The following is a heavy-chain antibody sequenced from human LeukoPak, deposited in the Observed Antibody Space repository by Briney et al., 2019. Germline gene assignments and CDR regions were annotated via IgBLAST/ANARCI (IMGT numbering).Heavy chain of an antibody. CDR2: MKQDGSEK. J-gene: IGHJ3*02. CDR1: GFTFSSYW. V-gene: IGHV3-7*01. D-gene: IGHD2-2*01. Sequence: GGSLRLSCAASGFTFSSYWMSWVRQAPGKGLEWVANMKQDGSEKFYVDSVKGRFTISRDNAKNSLYLQMNSLRAVDTAVYYCARDLDGGSSRKTGAFDIWGQGRMVTVSS. CDR3: ARDLDGGSSRKTGAFDI.